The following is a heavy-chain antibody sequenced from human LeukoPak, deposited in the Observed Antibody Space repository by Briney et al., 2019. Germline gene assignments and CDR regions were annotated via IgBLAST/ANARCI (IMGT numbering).Heavy chain of an antibody. D-gene: IGHD5-12*01. CDR3: ARGYSGYDSEGLFDY. CDR2: IYSGGST. CDR1: GFTVSSNY. V-gene: IGHV3-66*02. Sequence: GGSLRLSCAASGFTVSSNYMSWVRQAPGKGLEWVSVIYSGGSTYYADSVKGRFTISRDNSKNTLYLQMNSLRAEDTAVYYCARGYSGYDSEGLFDYWGQGTLVTVSS. J-gene: IGHJ4*02.